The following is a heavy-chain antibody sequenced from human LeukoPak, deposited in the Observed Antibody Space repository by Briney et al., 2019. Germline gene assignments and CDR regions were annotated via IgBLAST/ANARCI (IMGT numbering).Heavy chain of an antibody. CDR1: GGSFSGYY. D-gene: IGHD1-14*01. CDR2: INHSGST. V-gene: IGHV4-34*01. CDR3: AGQVRNRTARGYFDY. Sequence: SETLSLTCAVYGGSFSGYYWSWIRQPPGKGLEWIGEINHSGSTNYNPSLKSRFTISVDTSKNQFSLKLSSVTAADTAVYYCAGQVRNRTARGYFDYWGQGTLVTVSS. J-gene: IGHJ4*02.